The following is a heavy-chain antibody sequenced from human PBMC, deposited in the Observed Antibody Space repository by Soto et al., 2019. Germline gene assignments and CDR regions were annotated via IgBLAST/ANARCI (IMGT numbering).Heavy chain of an antibody. CDR3: ARAHQQLDYYYYYGMDV. J-gene: IGHJ6*02. V-gene: IGHV1-3*01. Sequence: QVQLVQSGAEVKKPGASVKVSCKASGYTFTSYAMHWVRQAPGQRLEWMGWINAGNGNTQYSQKFQGRVTITRDTSASTAYMELSSLRSEDTAVYYCARAHQQLDYYYYYGMDVWGQGTTVTVSS. D-gene: IGHD6-13*01. CDR2: INAGNGNT. CDR1: GYTFTSYA.